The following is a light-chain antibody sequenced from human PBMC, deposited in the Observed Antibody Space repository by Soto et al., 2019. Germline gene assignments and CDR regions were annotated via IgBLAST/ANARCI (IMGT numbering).Light chain of an antibody. CDR3: QQFGSSPGFT. Sequence: EIVLTQSPGTLSLSPGERATRSCRASQSINNRYLAWYQQKPGQAPRLLIYAASSRATGIPDRFSGSGSGTDFTLTISRLEPEDFAVYYCQQFGSSPGFTFGPGTKVDIK. CDR1: QSINNRY. J-gene: IGKJ3*01. V-gene: IGKV3-20*01. CDR2: AAS.